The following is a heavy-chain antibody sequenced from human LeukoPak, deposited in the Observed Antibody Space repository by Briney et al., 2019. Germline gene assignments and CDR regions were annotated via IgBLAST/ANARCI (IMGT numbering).Heavy chain of an antibody. D-gene: IGHD6-19*01. CDR1: GYTFTGYY. CDR3: ARAGISVACCFDY. Sequence: ASVKVSCKASGYTFTGYYMHWVRQAPGQGLEWMGWINPNSGGTNYAQKFQGRVTMTRDTSISTAYMELSRLRSDDTAVYYCARAGISVACCFDYWGQGTLVTVSS. CDR2: INPNSGGT. V-gene: IGHV1-2*02. J-gene: IGHJ4*02.